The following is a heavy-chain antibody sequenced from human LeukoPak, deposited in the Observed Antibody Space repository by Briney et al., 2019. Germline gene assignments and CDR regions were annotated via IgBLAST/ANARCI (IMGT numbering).Heavy chain of an antibody. Sequence: SETLSLTCTVSGDSITDYYWSWIRQPPGKGLQWMGYIHYSGTTHYNPSLKRRVTMSVITSKNQFSLRLSSVTAADTAVYYCARDKSSSSWYYWFDPWGQGTLVTVSS. D-gene: IGHD6-13*01. J-gene: IGHJ5*02. CDR3: ARDKSSSSWYYWFDP. CDR2: IHYSGTT. CDR1: GDSITDYY. V-gene: IGHV4-59*01.